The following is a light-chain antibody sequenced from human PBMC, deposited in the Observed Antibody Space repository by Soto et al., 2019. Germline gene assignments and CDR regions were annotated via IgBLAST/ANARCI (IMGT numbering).Light chain of an antibody. Sequence: DIQMTQSPSSLSASVGDRVTIPCRASQSITNYLHWYQLKPGKAPKLLIYGAYSLQSGVPSRFSGSGSGTDFSLTVSSLQPEDFATYYCQQSYSIPITFGQGTRLEIK. V-gene: IGKV1-39*01. CDR2: GAY. J-gene: IGKJ5*01. CDR3: QQSYSIPIT. CDR1: QSITNY.